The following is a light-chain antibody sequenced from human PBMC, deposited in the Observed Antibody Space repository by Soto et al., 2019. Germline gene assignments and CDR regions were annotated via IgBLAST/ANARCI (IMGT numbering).Light chain of an antibody. J-gene: IGLJ1*01. CDR2: YDS. CDR1: NIENKR. CDR3: QVWDIMTDNYV. V-gene: IGLV3-21*04. Sequence: SYELTQPPSVSVAPEKTATITCGGNNIENKRVHWYRQKPGQAPVLVISYDSDRPSGIPERFSGSNSGNTATLTISRVEDGDEADYYCQVWDIMTDNYVFGPGTKLTVL.